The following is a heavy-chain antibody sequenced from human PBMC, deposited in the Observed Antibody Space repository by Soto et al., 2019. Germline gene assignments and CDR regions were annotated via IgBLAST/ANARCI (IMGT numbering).Heavy chain of an antibody. CDR2: IIPIFGTA. J-gene: IGHJ4*02. CDR1: GGTFSSYA. V-gene: IGHV1-69*13. Sequence: SVKVSCKASGGTFSSYAISWVRQAPGQGLEWMGGIIPIFGTANYAQKFQGRVTITADESTSTAYMELSSLRSEDTAVYYCASSMSNCNWFDYWGQGTLVTVSS. CDR3: ASSMSNCNWFDY. D-gene: IGHD1-7*01.